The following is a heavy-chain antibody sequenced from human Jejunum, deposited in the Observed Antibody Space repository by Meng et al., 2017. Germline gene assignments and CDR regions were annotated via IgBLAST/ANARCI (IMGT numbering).Heavy chain of an antibody. D-gene: IGHD1-14*01. CDR1: GGSSSGFY. CDR3: TRGTDRAKSGDY. J-gene: IGHJ4*02. V-gene: IGHV4-34*01. CDR2: IHPSGST. Sequence: QVQLQQWGAGLFKPSETLSLTWAVYGGSSSGFYLSWIRQPPGKGLEWIGEIHPSGSTDYNPSLKSRLTISLDTSKNQFSLSLNSATAADTGIYYCTRGTDRAKSGDYWGQGTLVTVSS.